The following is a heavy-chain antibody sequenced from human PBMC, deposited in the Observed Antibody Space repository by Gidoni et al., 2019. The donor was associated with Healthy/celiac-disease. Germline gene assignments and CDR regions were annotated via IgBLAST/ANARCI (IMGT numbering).Heavy chain of an antibody. V-gene: IGHV1-69*12. D-gene: IGHD3-10*01. CDR1: GGTFSSSA. J-gene: IGHJ5*02. Sequence: QVQLVQSGAEVQKPGSSVQVSCKASGGTFSSSAISWVRPAPGQGLELLGGIIPIFGTANYAQKFQGRVTITADESTSTAYMELSSLRSEDTAVYYGATGRGPPMAGGYNWFDPWGQGTLVTVSS. CDR3: ATGRGPPMAGGYNWFDP. CDR2: IIPIFGTA.